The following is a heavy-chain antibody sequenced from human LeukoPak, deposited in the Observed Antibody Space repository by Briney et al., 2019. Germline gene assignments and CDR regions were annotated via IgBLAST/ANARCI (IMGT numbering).Heavy chain of an antibody. Sequence: ASVKVSCKASGYTFTDYSLHWVRQAPGQGLEWMGWINPNSGGTNYAQKFQGRVTMTRDTSISTAYMELSRLRSDDTAVYYCARGRRILVGDTNAGDYFDYWGQGTLVTVSS. J-gene: IGHJ4*02. V-gene: IGHV1-2*02. CDR1: GYTFTDYS. CDR2: INPNSGGT. D-gene: IGHD1-26*01. CDR3: ARGRRILVGDTNAGDYFDY.